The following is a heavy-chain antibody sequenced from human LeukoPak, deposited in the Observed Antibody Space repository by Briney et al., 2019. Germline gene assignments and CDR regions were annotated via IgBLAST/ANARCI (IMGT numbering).Heavy chain of an antibody. Sequence: PGGSLRLSCAASGFTFSSCDMHWVRQAAGKGLEWVSVIAVGGDTYYPVSVRGRFTISRENAKNSLYLQMNRLTTGDTAVYYCARGLGGVRGIDYVFDIWGQGTMVTVSS. D-gene: IGHD3-10*01. J-gene: IGHJ3*02. CDR2: IAVGGDT. CDR3: ARGLGGVRGIDYVFDI. CDR1: GFTFSSCD. V-gene: IGHV3-13*04.